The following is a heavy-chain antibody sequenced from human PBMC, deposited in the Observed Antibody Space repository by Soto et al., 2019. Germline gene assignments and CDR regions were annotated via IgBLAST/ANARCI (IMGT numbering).Heavy chain of an antibody. D-gene: IGHD2-21*02. CDR1: GDSVSSYSAA. CDR2: TYYRSKWYN. Sequence: SQTLSLTCAISGDSVSSYSAAWNWIRQSPSRGLEWLGRTYYRSKWYNDYALSVKSRITINPDTSKNQFSLQLNSVSPEDTAVYYCVREHIVVVTAILDYWGQGTLVTVS. CDR3: VREHIVVVTAILDY. V-gene: IGHV6-1*01. J-gene: IGHJ4*02.